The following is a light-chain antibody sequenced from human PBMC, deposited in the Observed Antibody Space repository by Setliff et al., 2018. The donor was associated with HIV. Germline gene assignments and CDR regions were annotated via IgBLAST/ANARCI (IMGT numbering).Light chain of an antibody. V-gene: IGKV1-39*01. CDR2: GAT. J-gene: IGKJ1*01. Sequence: DIRMTQSPSSLSASVGDSVTITCRTSQDVGHYLHWYQQKPGKSPKLLIYGATSLQSGVPSRFSGAGYGTDFTLFISSLQPEDFATYYCQQSYNTPRNFGQGTKVDIK. CDR3: QQSYNTPRN. CDR1: QDVGHY.